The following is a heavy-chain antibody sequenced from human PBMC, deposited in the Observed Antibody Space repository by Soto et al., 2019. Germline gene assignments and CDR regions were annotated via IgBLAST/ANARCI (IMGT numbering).Heavy chain of an antibody. CDR3: ATELIAKYGMDV. CDR1: GFSVSGNY. D-gene: IGHD2-21*01. J-gene: IGHJ6*02. Sequence: EVHLVESGGGLVQPGGSLRLSCAASGFSVSGNYVTWVRQALGKGLEWVSVIYTDDNIYYADSVTGRFTISRDNSKNTFYLQMNRLRVEDTAVYYCATELIAKYGMDVWGQGTTVTVSS. V-gene: IGHV3-53*01. CDR2: IYTDDNI.